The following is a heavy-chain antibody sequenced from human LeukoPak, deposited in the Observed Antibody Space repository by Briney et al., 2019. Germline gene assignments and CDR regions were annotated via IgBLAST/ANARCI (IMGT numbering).Heavy chain of an antibody. D-gene: IGHD3-3*01. CDR3: ARDVHYDFWSGVTYGMDV. CDR1: GGSVGTSHYY. J-gene: IGHJ6*02. V-gene: IGHV4-39*07. CDR2: IYYSGST. Sequence: SETLSLTCTVSGGSVGTSHYYWGWIRQPPGKGLEWIGTIYYSGSTYYNPSLKSRVTMSVDTSKNQFSLKLSSVTAADTAVYYCARDVHYDFWSGVTYGMDVWGQGTTVTVSS.